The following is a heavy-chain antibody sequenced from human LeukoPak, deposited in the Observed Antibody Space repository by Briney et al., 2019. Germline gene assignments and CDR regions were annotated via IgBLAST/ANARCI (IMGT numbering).Heavy chain of an antibody. CDR3: AKGGDKYYDYVWGSSHYYFDY. Sequence: PGGSLRLSCAASGFTFDDYAMHWVRQAPGKGLEWVSLISWDGGSTYYADSVKGRFTISRDNSKNSLYLQMNSLRAEDTALYYCAKGGDKYYDYVWGSSHYYFDYWGQGTLVTVSS. J-gene: IGHJ4*02. CDR2: ISWDGGST. CDR1: GFTFDDYA. D-gene: IGHD3-16*01. V-gene: IGHV3-43D*04.